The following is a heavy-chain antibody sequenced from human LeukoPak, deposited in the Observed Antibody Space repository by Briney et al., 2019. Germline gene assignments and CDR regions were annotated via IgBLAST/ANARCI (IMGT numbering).Heavy chain of an antibody. CDR1: GLTFSTSA. J-gene: IGHJ3*01. V-gene: IGHV3-33*06. D-gene: IGHD2-2*01. CDR3: AKGISVVVVPGDVFDV. Sequence: GGSLRLSCAASGLTFSTSAMHRVRQAPGKGLQWVAVIYYDGSEKYYADSAKGRFTISRDNSKNTLYLHMNSLRADDTAMYYCAKGISVVVVPGDVFDVWGQGTMVTVSS. CDR2: IYYDGSEK.